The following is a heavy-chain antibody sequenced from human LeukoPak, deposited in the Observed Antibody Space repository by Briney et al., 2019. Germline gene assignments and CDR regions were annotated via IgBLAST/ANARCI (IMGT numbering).Heavy chain of an antibody. Sequence: GGSLRLSCAASGFTFSSYAMGWVRQAPGKGLQWVPGISGSGGSTYYAGSVKGRFTISRDNSKNTLYLQMNSLRAEDTAVYYCSKAPCSSASCYYDYWGQGTLVTVSS. D-gene: IGHD2-2*01. CDR2: ISGSGGST. V-gene: IGHV3-23*01. CDR1: GFTFSSYA. J-gene: IGHJ4*02. CDR3: SKAPCSSASCYYDY.